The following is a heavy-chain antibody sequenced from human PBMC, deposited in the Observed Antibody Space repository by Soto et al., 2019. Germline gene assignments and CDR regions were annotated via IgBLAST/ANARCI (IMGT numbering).Heavy chain of an antibody. D-gene: IGHD6-6*01. CDR1: GFTFSSYS. J-gene: IGHJ4*02. CDR2: ISSSSSYI. Sequence: PGGSLRLSCAASGFTFSSYSMNWVRQAPGKGLEWVSSISSSSSYIYYADSVKGRFTISRDNAKNSLYLQMNSLRAEDTAVYYCARDRASSSSIFDYWGQGTLVTVPS. CDR3: ARDRASSSSIFDY. V-gene: IGHV3-21*01.